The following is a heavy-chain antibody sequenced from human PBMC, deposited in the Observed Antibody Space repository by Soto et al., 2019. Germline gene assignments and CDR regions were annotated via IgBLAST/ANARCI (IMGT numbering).Heavy chain of an antibody. CDR3: PRRQPWHAGYYYYGMDV. CDR2: IYYSGST. V-gene: IGHV4-31*03. D-gene: IGHD6-13*01. CDR1: GGSISSGGYY. Sequence: SLSLTCTVSGGSISSGGYYWSWIRQHPGKGLEWIGYIYYSGSTYYNPSLKSRVTIPVDTSKNQFSLKLSSVTAADTAVYYCPRRQPWHAGYYYYGMDVWGQGTTVTVSS. J-gene: IGHJ6*02.